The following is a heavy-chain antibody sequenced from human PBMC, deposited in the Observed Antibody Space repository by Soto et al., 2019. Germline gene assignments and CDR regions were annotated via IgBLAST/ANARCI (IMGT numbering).Heavy chain of an antibody. J-gene: IGHJ3*01. CDR3: AHAFGGTSWPNDAFDV. D-gene: IGHD3-16*01. Sequence: QITLKESGPTLVKPTQTLTLTCISSGFPFSADGVGVGWIRQPPGKALEWLALSYWDDDTRYRPSLKSRLTITKDSSKNQVVLTMTNMDPLDTATYYCAHAFGGTSWPNDAFDVWGQGTVVTVS. V-gene: IGHV2-5*02. CDR2: SYWDDDT. CDR1: GFPFSADGVG.